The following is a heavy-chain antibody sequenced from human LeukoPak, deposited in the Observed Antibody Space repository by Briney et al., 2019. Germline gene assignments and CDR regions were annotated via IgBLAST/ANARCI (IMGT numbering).Heavy chain of an antibody. J-gene: IGHJ6*02. CDR2: IYPGDSDA. D-gene: IGHD6-19*01. Sequence: GESLKISCKGSGYIFANYWIGWARQMPGKGLEWMGIIYPGDSDAKYSPSFEGQVTISVDKSFSTAYLQWSSLKASDTAMYSCARLEAGPGISYYYGMDVWGQGTTVTGSS. CDR3: ARLEAGPGISYYYGMDV. CDR1: GYIFANYW. V-gene: IGHV5-51*01.